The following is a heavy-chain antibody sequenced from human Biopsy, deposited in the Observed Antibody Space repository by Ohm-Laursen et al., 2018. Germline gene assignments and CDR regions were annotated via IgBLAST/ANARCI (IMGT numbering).Heavy chain of an antibody. CDR2: VNPNSGAT. CDR3: ARDRMTDVFGGPTRTDVFDS. D-gene: IGHD3-10*01. CDR1: GYNFPTHY. J-gene: IGHJ4*02. V-gene: IGHV1-2*02. Sequence: ASVKVSCKVSGYNFPTHYIHWVRQSPGQGLEWMGWVNPNSGATNSAEKFRGRVTLTRDTSISAVYIELRRLKSDDAAVYFCARDRMTDVFGGPTRTDVFDSWGQGTPVTVSS.